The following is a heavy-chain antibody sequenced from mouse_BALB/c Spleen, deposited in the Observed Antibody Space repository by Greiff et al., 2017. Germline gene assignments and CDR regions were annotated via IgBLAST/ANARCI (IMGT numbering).Heavy chain of an antibody. CDR1: GFNIKDTY. J-gene: IGHJ4*01. CDR2: IDPANGNT. D-gene: IGHD2-1*01. V-gene: IGHV14-3*02. CDR3: ARERNYDAMDY. Sequence: VQLQQSGAELVKPGASVKLSCTASGFNIKDTYMHWVKQRPEQGLEWIGRIDPANGNTKYDPKFQGKATITADTSSNTAYLQLSSLTSEDTAVYYCARERNYDAMDYWGQGTSVTVSS.